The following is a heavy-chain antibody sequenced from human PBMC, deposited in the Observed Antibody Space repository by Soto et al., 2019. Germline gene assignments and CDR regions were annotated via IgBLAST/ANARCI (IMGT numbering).Heavy chain of an antibody. J-gene: IGHJ4*02. CDR1: GFTFSSYG. CDR2: ISGSGSST. D-gene: IGHD2-15*01. V-gene: IGHV3-23*01. Sequence: EVQVLESGGGLVQPGGSLRLSCAASGFTFSSYGMSWVRQAPGKGLEWVSTISGSGSSTYYAASVKGRFTISRDNSKNTLYLQMSSLRAEDTAVYYCAKTRCSGGGCWALGDWGQGTLVTVSS. CDR3: AKTRCSGGGCWALGD.